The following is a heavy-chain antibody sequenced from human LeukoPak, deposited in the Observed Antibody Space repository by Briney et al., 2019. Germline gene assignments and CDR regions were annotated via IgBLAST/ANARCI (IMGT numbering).Heavy chain of an antibody. CDR3: ARDKSGSGRHMAGLR. V-gene: IGHV3-7*01. Sequence: GGSLRLSCAASGFTFSSYWMTWVCQAPGKGLEWVANIKQDGSEKYYVDSVKGRFTISRDNAKNSLYLQMNSLRADDTAVYYCARDKSGSGRHMAGLRWGQGTLVTVSS. CDR1: GFTFSSYW. D-gene: IGHD3-10*01. J-gene: IGHJ4*02. CDR2: IKQDGSEK.